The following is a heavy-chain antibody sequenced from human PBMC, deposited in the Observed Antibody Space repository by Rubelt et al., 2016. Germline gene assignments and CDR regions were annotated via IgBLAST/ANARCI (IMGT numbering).Heavy chain of an antibody. CDR2: VSYSGST. V-gene: IGHV4-39*07. Sequence: QLQLQESGPGLVKPSETLSLTCTVSGGSISRSSYYWGWIRQPPGKGLEWIGSVSYSGSTYYNPSLKSRVTVSSDPSKNHFSLAVRSVTAADTAVYYCARDPRYHGSGSPFDYWGQGTLVTVSS. CDR1: GGSISRSSYY. D-gene: IGHD3-10*01. J-gene: IGHJ4*02. CDR3: ARDPRYHGSGSPFDY.